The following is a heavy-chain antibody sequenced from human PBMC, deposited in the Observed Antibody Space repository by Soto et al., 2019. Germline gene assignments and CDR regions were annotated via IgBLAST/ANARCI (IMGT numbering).Heavy chain of an antibody. J-gene: IGHJ4*02. CDR3: ARDGYCSGGSFYRLLSFDY. CDR1: GFTFSSYG. V-gene: IGHV3-33*01. Sequence: QVQLVESGGGVAQPEKSLRLSCTASGFTFSSYGMHWVRQVPGKGLEWVALIWYDGSKKYYADSVKGRFTISRDNSKNTLFLPMDSLRAEDTAVYHCARDGYCSGGSFYRLLSFDYWGQGTLVTVSS. CDR2: IWYDGSKK. D-gene: IGHD2-15*01.